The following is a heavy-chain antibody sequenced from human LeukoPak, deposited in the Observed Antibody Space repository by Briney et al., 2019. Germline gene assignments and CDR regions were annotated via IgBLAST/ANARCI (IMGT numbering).Heavy chain of an antibody. D-gene: IGHD2-2*01. CDR2: INWSGGST. V-gene: IGHV3-20*04. CDR3: ARAPITSQFYFDY. Sequence: GGSLRLSCTASGFAFDEHGMSWVRQVPGKGPEWVSGINWSGGSTGYADPLRGRFTISRDNAKNSLYLQMDSLRAEDTALYYCARAPITSQFYFDYWGQGTLVTVSS. J-gene: IGHJ4*02. CDR1: GFAFDEHG.